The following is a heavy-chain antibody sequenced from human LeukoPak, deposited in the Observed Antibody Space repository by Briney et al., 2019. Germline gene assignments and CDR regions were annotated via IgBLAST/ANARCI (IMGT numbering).Heavy chain of an antibody. CDR2: ISSSGSGGNT. J-gene: IGHJ4*02. D-gene: IGHD5-18*01. CDR3: AKVGAMATWGDYFDY. CDR1: GVNLGSYA. Sequence: GGSLRLSCAASGVNLGSYAMSWARQAPGKGLEWVSGISSSGSGGNTYYADSVKGRFTISRDNAKNSLYLQMNSLRAEDTALYYCAKVGAMATWGDYFDYWGQGTLVTVSS. V-gene: IGHV3-23*01.